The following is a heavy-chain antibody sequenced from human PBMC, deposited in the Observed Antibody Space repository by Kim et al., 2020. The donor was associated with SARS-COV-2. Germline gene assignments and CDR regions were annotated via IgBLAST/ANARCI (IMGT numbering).Heavy chain of an antibody. CDR3: TRAVNGCTGWLDP. D-gene: IGHD3-10*01. Sequence: ASVKVSCKASGFSFTIYDVNWVRQAPGQGLEWMGWMNPNSGHTGYAQKFQGRVTMTWNTAISTAYMELSSLPSEDTAVYYCTRAVNGCTGWLDPWGQGTLVTVSS. CDR2: MNPNSGHT. CDR1: GFSFTIYD. V-gene: IGHV1-8*01. J-gene: IGHJ5*02.